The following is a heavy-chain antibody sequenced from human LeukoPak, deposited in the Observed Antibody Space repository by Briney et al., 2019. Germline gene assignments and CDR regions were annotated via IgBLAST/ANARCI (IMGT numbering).Heavy chain of an antibody. V-gene: IGHV1-8*01. CDR1: GYTFTSYD. Sequence: ASVKVSCKAFGYTFTSYDINWVRQATGQGLEWMGWMNPNSGNTGYAQKFQGRVTMTRNTSISTAYMELSSLRSEDTAVYYCARGRGYDILTGDDYWGQGTLVTVSS. CDR2: MNPNSGNT. J-gene: IGHJ4*02. CDR3: ARGRGYDILTGDDY. D-gene: IGHD3-9*01.